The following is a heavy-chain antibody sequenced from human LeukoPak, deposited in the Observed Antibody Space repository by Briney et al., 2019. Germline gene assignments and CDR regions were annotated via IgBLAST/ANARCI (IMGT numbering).Heavy chain of an antibody. D-gene: IGHD2-8*01. J-gene: IGHJ3*01. CDR2: VSSSGTT. CDR3: AREMVRDAFDL. CDR1: GGSISRDGHY. V-gene: IGHV4-31*03. Sequence: SETLSLTCTVSGGSISRDGHYWSWIRQYPGKGLESIGSVSSSGTTKSNPPLKSRVTISLDTSHNQFSLNLRSLTAADTAVYYCAREMVRDAFDLWGQGTMVTVSS.